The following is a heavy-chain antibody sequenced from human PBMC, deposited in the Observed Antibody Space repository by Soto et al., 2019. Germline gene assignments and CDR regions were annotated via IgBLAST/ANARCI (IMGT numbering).Heavy chain of an antibody. CDR3: ARTGRHELTTVTTTDVEY. J-gene: IGHJ4*02. CDR2: ISAYNGNT. V-gene: IGHV1-18*01. D-gene: IGHD4-17*01. CDR1: GYTFTSYG. Sequence: QVQLVQSGAEVKKPGSAVKVSCKASGYTFTSYGISWVRQAPGQGREWMGWISAYNGNTNYAQKLQGRVTMTTDTSTSTAYMELRSMRSDDTAVYYCARTGRHELTTVTTTDVEYWGQGTLVTVSS.